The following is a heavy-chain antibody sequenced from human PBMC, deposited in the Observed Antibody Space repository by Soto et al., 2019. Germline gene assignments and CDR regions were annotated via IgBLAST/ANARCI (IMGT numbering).Heavy chain of an antibody. CDR1: GASVSNISYF. J-gene: IGHJ5*02. CDR3: ARGGSGTWQWFDP. CDR2: IYYSGNT. D-gene: IGHD3-10*01. Sequence: QLQLQESGPGLVKPSETLSLTCTVAGASVSNISYFCVWLRQPPGKGLEWIGSIYYSGNTYYSPSLKSRVTISVDTSKNQVSLKLNSLTASDTAVYACARGGSGTWQWFDPWGQGTLVTVSS. V-gene: IGHV4-39*01.